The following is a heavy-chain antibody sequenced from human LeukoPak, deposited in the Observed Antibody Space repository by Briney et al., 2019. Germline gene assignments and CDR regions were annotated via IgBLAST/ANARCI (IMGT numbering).Heavy chain of an antibody. Sequence: SGGSLRLSCAASGFTFSNAWMSWVRQAPGKGLEWVGRIKSRPDGGTTEYAAPVKGRFTISRDDSKDTLYLQMHSLTAEDTALYYCTADPPGGDPIIDYWGQGTLVTVSS. J-gene: IGHJ4*02. CDR2: IKSRPDGGTT. CDR3: TADPPGGDPIIDY. V-gene: IGHV3-15*01. CDR1: GFTFSNAW. D-gene: IGHD2-21*02.